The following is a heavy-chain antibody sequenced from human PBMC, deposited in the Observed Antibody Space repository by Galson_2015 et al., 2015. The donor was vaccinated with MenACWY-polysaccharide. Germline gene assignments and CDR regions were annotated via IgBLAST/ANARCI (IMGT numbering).Heavy chain of an antibody. CDR1: GGSMSSSY. J-gene: IGHJ5*01. CDR2: IHYNGDT. V-gene: IGHV4-59*01. Sequence: SETLSLTCTVSGGSMSSSYWTRIRQSPGKGLEWIGWIHYNGDTKYSPFLNSRVTISGDTSGNQFSLKLSSVTTADTAVYYCARIGGMNKGNYYNFGWFDSWGQGTLVTVSS. CDR3: ARIGGMNKGNYYNFGWFDS. D-gene: IGHD3-22*01.